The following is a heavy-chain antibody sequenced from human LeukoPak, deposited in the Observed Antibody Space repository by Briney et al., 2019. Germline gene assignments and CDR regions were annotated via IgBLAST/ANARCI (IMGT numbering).Heavy chain of an antibody. D-gene: IGHD3-9*01. CDR1: GFRFSSYA. CDR2: VSGSGSST. V-gene: IGHV3-23*01. Sequence: PGRSLILSCAASGFRFSSYAIHWVRQAPRKGLEWVSVVSGSGSSTDYADSVKGRFTISRGNSKNTLYLQMSSLSAEDTAVYYCAKMNVLTGYYTPNFDFWGQGTLVTVSS. J-gene: IGHJ4*02. CDR3: AKMNVLTGYYTPNFDF.